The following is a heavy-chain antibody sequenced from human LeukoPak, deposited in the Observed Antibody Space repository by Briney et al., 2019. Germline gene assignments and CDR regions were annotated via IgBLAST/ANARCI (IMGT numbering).Heavy chain of an antibody. CDR2: IKQDGSEK. CDR1: GFTFSSYW. Sequence: PGGSLRLSCAASGFTFSSYWMSWVRQAPGKGLEWVANIKQDGSEKYYVDSVKGRFTISRDNAKNSLYLQMNSLRAEDTAVYYCARDLTTMIVVVISLGAFDIWGQGTMVTVSS. V-gene: IGHV3-7*01. D-gene: IGHD3-22*01. J-gene: IGHJ3*02. CDR3: ARDLTTMIVVVISLGAFDI.